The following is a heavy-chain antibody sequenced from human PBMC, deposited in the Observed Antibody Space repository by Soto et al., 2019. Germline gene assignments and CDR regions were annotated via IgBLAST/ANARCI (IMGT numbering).Heavy chain of an antibody. Sequence: HPGGSLRLSCAASGFTFSSYGMHLVRQAPGKGLEWVAVIWYDGSNKYYADSVKGRFTISRDNSKNTMYLQMNSLRAEDTAVYYCAREQVVGGSGKEYWGQGTLVTVSS. V-gene: IGHV3-33*01. CDR1: GFTFSSYG. D-gene: IGHD6-19*01. CDR3: AREQVVGGSGKEY. J-gene: IGHJ4*02. CDR2: IWYDGSNK.